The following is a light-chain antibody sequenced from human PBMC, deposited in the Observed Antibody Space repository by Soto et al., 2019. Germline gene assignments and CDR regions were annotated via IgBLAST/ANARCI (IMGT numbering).Light chain of an antibody. V-gene: IGKV3-20*01. CDR3: QQYGGSPRIT. CDR1: ERLSSVY. Sequence: TQSPSTLSASVGERATLSCRASERLSSVYLAWYQQRPGQPPRLLIYGASNRATGIPDRFSGSGSGTDFTPIINRLEPEDVAIYYCQQYGGSPRITFGQGTRLEIK. CDR2: GAS. J-gene: IGKJ5*01.